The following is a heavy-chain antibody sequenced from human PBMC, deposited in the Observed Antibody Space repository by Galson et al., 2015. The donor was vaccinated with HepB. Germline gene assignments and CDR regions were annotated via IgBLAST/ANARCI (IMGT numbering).Heavy chain of an antibody. CDR3: AKGLRSSSCFPCFDY. V-gene: IGHV3-23*01. CDR2: ITGGGGGT. CDR1: GFTFSSYA. Sequence: SLRLFCAASGFTFSSYAMSWVRQAPGKGLEWVSAITGGGGGTYYADSVKGRFTISRDNSKNTLYLQMNSLRAEDTAVYYCAKGLRSSSCFPCFDYWGQGTLVTVSS. D-gene: IGHD6-13*01. J-gene: IGHJ4*02.